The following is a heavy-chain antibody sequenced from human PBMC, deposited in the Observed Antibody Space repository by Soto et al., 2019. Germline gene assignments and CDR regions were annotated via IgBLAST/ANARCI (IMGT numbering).Heavy chain of an antibody. CDR1: VFSLSTSGMR. Sequence: FSVFSLSTSGMRVSWIRQPPGKALEWLARIDCDDDKFYSTSLKTRLTISKDTSKNQVVLTMTNMDPVDTATYYCARIRPDYVVDYWGQGTLAPVS. CDR3: ARIRPDYVVDY. CDR2: IDCDDDK. D-gene: IGHD4-17*01. V-gene: IGHV2-70*04. J-gene: IGHJ4*02.